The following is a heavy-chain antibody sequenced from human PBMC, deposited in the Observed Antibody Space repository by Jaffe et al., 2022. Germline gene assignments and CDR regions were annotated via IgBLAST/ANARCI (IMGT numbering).Heavy chain of an antibody. CDR2: IKQDGSEK. V-gene: IGHV3-7*05. CDR1: GFTFSSYW. J-gene: IGHJ3*02. Sequence: EVQLVESGGGLVQPGGSLRLSCAASGFTFSSYWMSWVRQAPGKGLEWVANIKQDGSEKYYVDSVKGRFTISRDNAKNSLYLQMNSLRAEDTAVYYCARVGWLDAPDAFDIWGQGTMVTVSS. D-gene: IGHD6-19*01. CDR3: ARVGWLDAPDAFDI.